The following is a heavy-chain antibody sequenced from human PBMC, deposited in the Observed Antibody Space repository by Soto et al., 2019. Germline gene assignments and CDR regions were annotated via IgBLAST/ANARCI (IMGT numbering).Heavy chain of an antibody. CDR3: ARIVGGSPDY. V-gene: IGHV6-1*01. CDR2: TYYRSKWYN. J-gene: IGHJ4*02. CDR1: GDSVSNNSAA. D-gene: IGHD2-15*01. Sequence: SQTLSLTCAISGDSVSNNSAAWNWIRQPPWRGLEWLGRTYYRSKWYNNYALSVKSRITINADTSKNQFSLRLHSVTPEDAAMYYCARIVGGSPDYWGQGTLVTVSS.